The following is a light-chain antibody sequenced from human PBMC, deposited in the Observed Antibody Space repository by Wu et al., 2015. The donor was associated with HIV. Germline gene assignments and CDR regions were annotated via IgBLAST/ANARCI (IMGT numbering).Light chain of an antibody. Sequence: EVVMTQSPATLSVSLGERATLSCRASQSISSDLAWYHQKPGQPPRLLIYRISTRATGIPPRFSGSGSGTEFTLTISSLQSEDFGVYYCQQYNNWPPYSFGQGTKLEI. CDR3: QQYNNWPPYS. CDR2: RIS. J-gene: IGKJ2*03. V-gene: IGKV3-15*01. CDR1: QSISSD.